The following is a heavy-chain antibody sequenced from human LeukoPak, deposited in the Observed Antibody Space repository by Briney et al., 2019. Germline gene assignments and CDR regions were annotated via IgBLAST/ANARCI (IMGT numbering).Heavy chain of an antibody. D-gene: IGHD2-15*01. CDR3: ARQAVVVVAATPRRNAFDI. V-gene: IGHV5-51*01. J-gene: IGHJ3*02. CDR1: GYSFTSYW. CDR2: IYPGDSDT. Sequence: GESLKISCKGSGYSFTSYWIGWVCQMPGKGLEWMGIIYPGDSDTRYSPSFQGQVTISADKSISTAYLQWSSLKASDTAMYYCARQAVVVVAATPRRNAFDIWGQGTMVTVSS.